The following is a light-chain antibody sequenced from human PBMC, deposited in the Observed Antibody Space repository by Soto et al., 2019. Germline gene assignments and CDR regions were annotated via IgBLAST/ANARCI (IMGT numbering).Light chain of an antibody. Sequence: QTVVTQEPSLTVSPGETVTLTCASSTGAVTSGYYPNWFQQKPGQAPRPLIYSISNKHSWTPARFSGSLLGDKAALTLSGVQPEDEAEYFCLLYYDGAQVFGGGTQLTVL. J-gene: IGLJ3*02. CDR2: SIS. CDR1: TGAVTSGYY. V-gene: IGLV7-43*01. CDR3: LLYYDGAQV.